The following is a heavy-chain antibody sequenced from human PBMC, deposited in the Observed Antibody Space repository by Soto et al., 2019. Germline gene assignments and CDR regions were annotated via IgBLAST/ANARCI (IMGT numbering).Heavy chain of an antibody. D-gene: IGHD5-12*01. CDR1: GCTFSSYA. CDR2: IIPIFGTA. CDR3: ARIKYSCYDYHDAFDI. V-gene: IGHV1-69*06. J-gene: IGHJ3*02. Sequence: AVKVSCKASGCTFSSYAISWVRQAPGQGLEWMGGIIPIFGTANYAQKFQGRVTITADKSTSTAYMELSSLRSEDTAVYYCARIKYSCYDYHDAFDIWGQGTMVTVSS.